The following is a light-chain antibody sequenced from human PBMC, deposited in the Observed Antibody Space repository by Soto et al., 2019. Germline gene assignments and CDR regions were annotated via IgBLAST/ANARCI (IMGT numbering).Light chain of an antibody. J-gene: IGKJ5*01. CDR1: QTISSGF. CDR2: DAS. V-gene: IGKV3-20*01. Sequence: EIVLTQSPGILYLSPGDRATLSCRASQTISSGFLSWYQQKVGQAPRLLICDASNRATGVPDRFSGSGAGTDFSLTISILEPEDFAVYHCQQYSSSPRTFGQGTRLEIK. CDR3: QQYSSSPRT.